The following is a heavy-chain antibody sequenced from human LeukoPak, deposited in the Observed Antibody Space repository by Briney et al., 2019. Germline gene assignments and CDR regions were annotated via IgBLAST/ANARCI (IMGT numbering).Heavy chain of an antibody. J-gene: IGHJ4*02. CDR3: ARVGYGDYFDY. CDR1: GFTFSSFG. CDR2: ISYDASNK. V-gene: IGHV3-30*03. Sequence: QSGGSLRLSCAASGFTFSSFGMHWVRHAPGKGLEWVAVISYDASNKDYADSVKGRFTISRDNSKNTLYLQMNSLRAEDTAVYYCARVGYGDYFDYWGQGTLVTVSS. D-gene: IGHD4-17*01.